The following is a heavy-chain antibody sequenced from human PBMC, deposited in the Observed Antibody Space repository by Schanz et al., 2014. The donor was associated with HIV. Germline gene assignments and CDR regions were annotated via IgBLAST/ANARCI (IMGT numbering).Heavy chain of an antibody. CDR3: ARRSRFGYGSGSYDLDY. D-gene: IGHD3-10*01. Sequence: EVHLVESGGGLVKPGGSLKLSCAASGFTFSSYAMGWVRQAPGKGLQWVSSISSGSSYIYYADSVKGRFTISRDNAKNSLYLQMNSLRAEDTAVYYCARRSRFGYGSGSYDLDYWGQGTLVTVSS. V-gene: IGHV3-21*04. CDR2: ISSGSSYI. CDR1: GFTFSSYA. J-gene: IGHJ4*02.